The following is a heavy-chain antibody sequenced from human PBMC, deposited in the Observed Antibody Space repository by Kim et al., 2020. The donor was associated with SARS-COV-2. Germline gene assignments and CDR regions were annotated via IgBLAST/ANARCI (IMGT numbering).Heavy chain of an antibody. CDR1: GGTFSSYA. V-gene: IGHV1-69*13. J-gene: IGHJ6*02. D-gene: IGHD3-3*01. CDR3: ASPPPYDFWSGSFYGMDV. CDR2: IIPIFGTA. Sequence: SVKVSCKASGGTFSSYAISWVRQAPGQGLEWMGGIIPIFGTANCAQRFQGRVTITADESTSTAYMELSSLRSEDTAVYYCASPPPYDFWSGSFYGMDVWGQGTTVTVSS.